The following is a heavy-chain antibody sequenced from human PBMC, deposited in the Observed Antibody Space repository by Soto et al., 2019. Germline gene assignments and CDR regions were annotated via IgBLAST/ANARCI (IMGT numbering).Heavy chain of an antibody. CDR1: GYTFTSYY. Sequence: GASVKVSCKASGYTFTSYYMHWVRQAPGQGLEWMGIINPSGGSTSYAQKFQGRVTMTRDASTSTVYMELSSLRSEDTAVYYCARAATHCSSTSCYSYFDYWGQGTLVTVSS. CDR3: ARAATHCSSTSCYSYFDY. CDR2: INPSGGST. J-gene: IGHJ4*02. D-gene: IGHD2-2*01. V-gene: IGHV1-46*03.